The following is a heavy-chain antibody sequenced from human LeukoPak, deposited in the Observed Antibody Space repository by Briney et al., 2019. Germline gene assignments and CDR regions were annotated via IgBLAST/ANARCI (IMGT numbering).Heavy chain of an antibody. Sequence: ASVKVSCKASGGTFSSYAISWVRQAPGQGLEWMGGIIPIFGTANYAQKFQGRVTITRDTSASTAYMELSGLTSEDTAVYYCARGPRAAADDYWGQGTLVTVSS. CDR3: ARGPRAAADDY. CDR1: GGTFSSYA. V-gene: IGHV1-69*05. D-gene: IGHD6-13*01. J-gene: IGHJ4*02. CDR2: IIPIFGTA.